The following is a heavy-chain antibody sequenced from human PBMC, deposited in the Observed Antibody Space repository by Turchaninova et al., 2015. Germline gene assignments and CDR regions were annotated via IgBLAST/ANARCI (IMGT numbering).Heavy chain of an antibody. CDR3: ARGSSGGRQPFDI. Sequence: EVQLVESGGGLVQPGGSLRLSCVASGFTFSSYSMNWVRQAPGKGRGWVSYNSSSSTTIYYADFVKGRFTISRDNANNSLYLQMNSLRAEDTAVYYCARGSSGGRQPFDIWGQGTMVTVSS. D-gene: IGHD3-10*01. CDR2: NSSSSTTI. J-gene: IGHJ3*02. CDR1: GFTFSSYS. V-gene: IGHV3-48*04.